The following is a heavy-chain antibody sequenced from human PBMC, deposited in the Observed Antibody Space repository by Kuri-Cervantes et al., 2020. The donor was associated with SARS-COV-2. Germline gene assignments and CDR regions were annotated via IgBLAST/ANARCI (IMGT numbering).Heavy chain of an antibody. CDR2: ISFDESDK. Sequence: GGSLRLSCAASGFTFSTYRMHWVRQAPGKGLEWVSVISFDESDKSYVDSVKGRFTISRDNSKSTLYLQMNSLRAGDTAVYYCTKDHGPYSRATAYYGMDVWGQGTTVTVSS. CDR1: GFTFSTYR. CDR3: TKDHGPYSRATAYYGMDV. V-gene: IGHV3-30*18. J-gene: IGHJ6*02. D-gene: IGHD6-13*01.